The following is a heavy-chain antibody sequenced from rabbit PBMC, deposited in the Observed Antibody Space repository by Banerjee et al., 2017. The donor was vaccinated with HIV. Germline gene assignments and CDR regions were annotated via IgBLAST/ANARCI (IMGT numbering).Heavy chain of an antibody. CDR2: IYAGEGST. CDR1: GFSFSSGYD. V-gene: IGHV1S40*01. Sequence: QSLEESGGDLVKPGASLTLTCEASGFSFSSGYDMSWVRQAPGKGLEWIGIIYAGEGSTDYASWVNGRFTISSDNAQNTVFLQMTSLTAADTATYFCARDVGVAGGGYATGAFFFNLWGPGTLVTVS. J-gene: IGHJ4*01. D-gene: IGHD8-1*01. CDR3: ARDVGVAGGGYATGAFFFNL.